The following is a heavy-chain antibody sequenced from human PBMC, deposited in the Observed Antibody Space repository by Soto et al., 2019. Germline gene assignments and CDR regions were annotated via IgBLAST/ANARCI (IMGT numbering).Heavy chain of an antibody. CDR1: GYTFTSYG. J-gene: IGHJ4*02. CDR2: ISAYNGNT. D-gene: IGHD3-22*01. CDR3: ARVLLSGSGYYDLDY. Sequence: ASVKVSCKASGYTFTSYGIGWVRQAPGQGLEWMGWISAYNGNTNYAQKLQGRVTMTTDTSTSTAYMELRSLRSDDTAVYYCARVLLSGSGYYDLDYWGQGTLVTVSS. V-gene: IGHV1-18*01.